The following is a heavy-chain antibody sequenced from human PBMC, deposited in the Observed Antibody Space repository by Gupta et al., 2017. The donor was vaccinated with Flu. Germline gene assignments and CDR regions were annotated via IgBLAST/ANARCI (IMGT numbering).Heavy chain of an antibody. CDR1: GGSISPHY. CDR3: ARYASKAYDSSGYSVDR. D-gene: IGHD3-22*01. J-gene: IGHJ4*02. Sequence: QVQLPESGPGLVKPSETLSLTCTVSGGSISPHYWSWIRLPPGRGLELIGYIYYSGSTKYNPSLKIRVTISRDKATNQISLSVISVTAADSAMYYSARYASKAYDSSGYSVDRWGQGTQVTVSS. V-gene: IGHV4-59*11. CDR2: IYYSGST.